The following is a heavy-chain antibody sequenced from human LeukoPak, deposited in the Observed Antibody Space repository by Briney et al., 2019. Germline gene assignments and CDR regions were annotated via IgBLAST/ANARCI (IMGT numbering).Heavy chain of an antibody. D-gene: IGHD5-18*01. J-gene: IGHJ4*02. CDR1: GYTFTSYG. CDR2: ISAYNGNT. Sequence: ASVKVSCKASGYTFTSYGISWVRQAPGQGLEWMGWISAYNGNTNYAQKLQGRVTMTTDTSTSTAYMELRSLRSDDTAVYYCATEDPIQLSLDYWGQGTLVTVSS. CDR3: ATEDPIQLSLDY. V-gene: IGHV1-18*01.